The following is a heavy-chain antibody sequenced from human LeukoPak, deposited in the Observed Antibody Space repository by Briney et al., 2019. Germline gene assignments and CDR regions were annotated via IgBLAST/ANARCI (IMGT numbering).Heavy chain of an antibody. CDR1: VYTFTSYG. J-gene: IGHJ4*02. V-gene: IGHV1-18*01. CDR3: ARGGGTMVRGVIIKGYFDY. D-gene: IGHD3-10*01. CDR2: ISAYNGNT. Sequence: GASVKVSCKASVYTFTSYGISSGRQAPGQGVEWRGWISAYNGNTNYAQKLQGRVTMTTDTSTSTAYMELRSLRSDDTAVYYCARGGGTMVRGVIIKGYFDYWGQGTLVTVSS.